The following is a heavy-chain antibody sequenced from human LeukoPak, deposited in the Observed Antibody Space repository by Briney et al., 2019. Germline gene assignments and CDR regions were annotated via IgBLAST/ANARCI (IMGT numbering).Heavy chain of an antibody. D-gene: IGHD2-15*01. Sequence: ASVKVSCKASGYTFISFDVNWVRQATGQGLEWMGWMNPNSGNTGYAQKFQGRVTMTRNTSISTAYMELSSLISDDTAVYYCARGFPLSSCSGGSCYPGAFDIWGQGTMVTVSS. J-gene: IGHJ3*02. CDR3: ARGFPLSSCSGGSCYPGAFDI. CDR2: MNPNSGNT. CDR1: GYTFISFD. V-gene: IGHV1-8*01.